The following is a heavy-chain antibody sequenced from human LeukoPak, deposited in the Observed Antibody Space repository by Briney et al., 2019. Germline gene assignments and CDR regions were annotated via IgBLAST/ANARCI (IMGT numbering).Heavy chain of an antibody. CDR1: GFTFSSYG. J-gene: IGHJ4*02. CDR3: ARGSASRGGGSDFDY. CDR2: IRYDGSNK. Sequence: GGSLRLSCAASGFTFSSYGMHWVRQAPGKGLEWVAFIRYDGSNKYYADSVKGRFTISRDNSKNTLYLQMNSLRAEDTAVYYCARGSASRGGGSDFDYWGQGTLVTVSS. V-gene: IGHV3-30*02. D-gene: IGHD2-15*01.